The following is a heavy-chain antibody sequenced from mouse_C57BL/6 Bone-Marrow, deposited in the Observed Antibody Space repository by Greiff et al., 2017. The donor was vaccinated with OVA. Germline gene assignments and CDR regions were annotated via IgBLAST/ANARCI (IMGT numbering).Heavy chain of an antibody. CDR2: IDPSDSYT. D-gene: IGHD4-1*02. CDR1: GYTFTSYW. CDR3: ASNGDGAWFAY. J-gene: IGHJ3*01. V-gene: IGHV1-69*01. Sequence: VQLQQPGAELVMPGASVKLSCKASGYTFTSYWMHWVKQRPGQGLEWIGEIDPSDSYTNYNQKFKGKSTLTVDKSSSTAYMQLSSLTSEDSAINYCASNGDGAWFAYWGQGTLVTVSA.